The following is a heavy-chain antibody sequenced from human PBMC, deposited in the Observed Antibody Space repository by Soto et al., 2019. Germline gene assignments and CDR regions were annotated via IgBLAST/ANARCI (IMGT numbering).Heavy chain of an antibody. V-gene: IGHV1-69*13. Sequence: SVKVSCKASGGTFSSYAISWVRQAPGQGLEWMGGIIPIFGTANYAQKFQGRVTITADESTSTAYMELSSLRSEDTAVYYCARAFQKQWLIEYYFDYWGQGTLVTAPQ. D-gene: IGHD6-19*01. CDR3: ARAFQKQWLIEYYFDY. CDR1: GGTFSSYA. J-gene: IGHJ4*02. CDR2: IIPIFGTA.